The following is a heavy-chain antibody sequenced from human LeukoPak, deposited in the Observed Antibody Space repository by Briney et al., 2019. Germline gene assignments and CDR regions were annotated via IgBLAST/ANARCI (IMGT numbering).Heavy chain of an antibody. CDR3: ARDRAGGSSSTSYTIDY. V-gene: IGHV1-2*02. D-gene: IGHD2-2*01. CDR2: INPNSGGT. J-gene: IGHJ4*02. Sequence: ASVKVSCKASGYTFTGYYMHWVRQAPGQGLEWMEWINPNSGGTNYAQKFQGGVTMTRDTSISTACMELSRLRSDDTAVYYCARDRAGGSSSTSYTIDYWGQGTLVTVSS. CDR1: GYTFTGYY.